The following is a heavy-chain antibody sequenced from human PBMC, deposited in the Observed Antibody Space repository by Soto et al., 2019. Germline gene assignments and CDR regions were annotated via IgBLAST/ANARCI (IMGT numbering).Heavy chain of an antibody. CDR1: GFTVSSNY. V-gene: IGHV3-53*01. D-gene: IGHD1-26*01. J-gene: IGHJ4*02. CDR3: GSRLGSYIDY. CDR2: IYSGGST. Sequence: EVQLVESGGGLIQPGGSLRLSCAASGFTVSSNYMSWVRQAPGKGLEWVSVIYSGGSTYYADSVKGRFTISRDNSKNTLHPQMNSLRAEDTAVYHCGSRLGSYIDYWGQGTLVTVSS.